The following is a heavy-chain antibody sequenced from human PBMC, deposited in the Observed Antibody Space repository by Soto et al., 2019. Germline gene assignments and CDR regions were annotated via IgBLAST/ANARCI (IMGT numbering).Heavy chain of an antibody. V-gene: IGHV3-15*01. J-gene: IGHJ4*02. Sequence: EVQLVESGGGLIKPGGSLRLSCAASGFTFTNAWMNWVRQAPGKGLEWVGRIKSTVDGGTTDFPAPVKGRFTISRDDSKNTLYLQKNSLTTEDTAVYYCTTWGTFFTGYCRWGQGTLVTVSS. CDR1: GFTFTNAW. CDR3: TTWGTFFTGYCR. D-gene: IGHD3-9*01. CDR2: IKSTVDGGTT.